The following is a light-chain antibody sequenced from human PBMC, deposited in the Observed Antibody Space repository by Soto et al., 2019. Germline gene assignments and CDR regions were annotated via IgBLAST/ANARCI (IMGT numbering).Light chain of an antibody. CDR3: QTWGTGIRV. Sequence: QLVLTQSPSASASLGASVKLTCTLSSGYSSYAIAWHQQQPEKGPRYLMKVNSDGSHSKGDGIPDRFSGSSSGAERYLTISRLQSEDEADYYCQTWGTGIRVFGGGTKLTVL. CDR1: SGYSSYA. J-gene: IGLJ2*01. CDR2: VNSDGSH. V-gene: IGLV4-69*01.